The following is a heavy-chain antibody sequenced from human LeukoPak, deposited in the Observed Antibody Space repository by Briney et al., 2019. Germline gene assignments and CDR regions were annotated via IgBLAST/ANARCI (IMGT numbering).Heavy chain of an antibody. CDR1: GFTFSSYA. CDR2: ISYDGSNK. D-gene: IGHD2-2*01. Sequence: GGSLRLSCAASGFTFSSYAMHWVRQAPGKGLEWVAVISYDGSNKYYADSVKGRFTISRDNSKNTLYLQMNSLRAEDTAVYYCARGKYQLLDYYYYGMDVWGQGTTDTVSS. CDR3: ARGKYQLLDYYYYGMDV. J-gene: IGHJ6*02. V-gene: IGHV3-30-3*01.